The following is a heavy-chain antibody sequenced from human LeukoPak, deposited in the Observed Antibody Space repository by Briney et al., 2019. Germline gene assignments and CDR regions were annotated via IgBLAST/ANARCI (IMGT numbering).Heavy chain of an antibody. Sequence: PGGSLRLSCAASGFSLSNYWMHWVRQAPGKGLMWVSQISPDGSQTFYADSVKGRFTISSDNAKNTLFLQMDSLRAEDTALYYCVRSLRSADFWGQGTLVTVSS. CDR2: ISPDGSQT. J-gene: IGHJ4*02. CDR3: VRSLRSADF. V-gene: IGHV3-74*01. CDR1: GFSLSNYW.